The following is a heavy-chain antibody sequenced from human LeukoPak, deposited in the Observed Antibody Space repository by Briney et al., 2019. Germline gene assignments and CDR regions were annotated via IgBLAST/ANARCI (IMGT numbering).Heavy chain of an antibody. CDR2: IKQDGSEK. CDR1: RFTFNTYW. Sequence: GGSLRLSCEASRFTFNTYWMSWVRQAPGKGLEWVANIKQDGSEKYYVDSVKGRFTISRDNAKNSLYLQMNSLRAEDTAVYYCAKDGDIVVVVAALGYFDYWGQGTLVTVSS. J-gene: IGHJ4*02. D-gene: IGHD2-15*01. CDR3: AKDGDIVVVVAALGYFDY. V-gene: IGHV3-7*01.